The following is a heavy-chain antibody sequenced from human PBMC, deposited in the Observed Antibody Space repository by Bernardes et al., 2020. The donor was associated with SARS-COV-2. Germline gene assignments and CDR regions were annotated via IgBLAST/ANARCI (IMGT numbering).Heavy chain of an antibody. D-gene: IGHD2-21*02. V-gene: IGHV4-39*01. CDR1: GASISTSNYY. CDR3: AGSSCGIDCYIGGLRSWDYGMDV. Sequence: ETLSLTCTVSGASISTSNYYWGWIRQSPGKGLEWVGSIYSSGSSYYNPSLQSRVSASVDTSKNQFSLRLSYVTAADTAVYYCAGSSCGIDCYIGGLRSWDYGMDVWGQGTTVTVSS. CDR2: IYSSGSS. J-gene: IGHJ6*02.